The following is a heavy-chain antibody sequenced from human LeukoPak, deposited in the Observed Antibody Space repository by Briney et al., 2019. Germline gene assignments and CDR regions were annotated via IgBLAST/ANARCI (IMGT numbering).Heavy chain of an antibody. CDR3: ARRRGYNSYYFDY. J-gene: IGHJ4*02. CDR2: IYSGGST. V-gene: IGHV3-53*01. CDR1: GFTVRSNY. D-gene: IGHD5-24*01. Sequence: GGSLRLSCAASGFTVRSNYMSWVRQAPGKGLEWVSVIYSGGSTYYADSVKGRFTSSRDDSMNTLSLQMNSLKAEDTAVYYCARRRGYNSYYFDYWGQGTPVTVSS.